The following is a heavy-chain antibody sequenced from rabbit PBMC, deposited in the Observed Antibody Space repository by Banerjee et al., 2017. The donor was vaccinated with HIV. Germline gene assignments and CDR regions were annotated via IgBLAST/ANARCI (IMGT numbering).Heavy chain of an antibody. CDR1: GIDFSSYYR. V-gene: IGHV1S43*01. D-gene: IGHD4-2*01. J-gene: IGHJ4*01. CDR2: IYTTSGST. CDR3: VRAGVYAGDGYDL. Sequence: QQQLEESGGGLVKPGGTLTLTCKASGIDFSSYYRMCWVRQAPGRGLELIACIYTTSGSTWYASWVNGRFTISRSTSLNTVDLQMTSLTAADTATYFCVRAGVYAGDGYDLRGPGTLVTVS.